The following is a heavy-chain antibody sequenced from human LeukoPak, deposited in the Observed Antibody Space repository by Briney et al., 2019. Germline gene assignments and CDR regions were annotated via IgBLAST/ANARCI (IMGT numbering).Heavy chain of an antibody. CDR3: AKGIYSSGWSYFDY. J-gene: IGHJ4*01. Sequence: GGSLRLSCAAYGFTFSNSAVSLVRQAPGKGLEWVSTLSGSGITTYYADSVKGRFTISRDNSKNTLYLQMNSLRAEDTAVYYCAKGIYSSGWSYFDYWGHGTLVTVSS. V-gene: IGHV3-23*01. CDR1: GFTFSNSA. D-gene: IGHD6-19*01. CDR2: LSGSGITT.